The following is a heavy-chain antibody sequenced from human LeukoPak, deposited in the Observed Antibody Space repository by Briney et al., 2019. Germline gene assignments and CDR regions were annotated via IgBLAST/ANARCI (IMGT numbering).Heavy chain of an antibody. V-gene: IGHV4-59*08. CDR3: ARQTSSSSYYYYYYYMDV. CDR1: GGSISSYY. D-gene: IGHD6-6*01. CDR2: IYYSGST. Sequence: PSETLSLTCTVSGGSISSYYWSWIRQPPGKGLEWIGSIYYSGSTYYNPSLKSRVTISVDTSKNQFSLKLSSVTAADTAVHYCARQTSSSSYYYYYYYMDVWGKGTTVTVSS. J-gene: IGHJ6*03.